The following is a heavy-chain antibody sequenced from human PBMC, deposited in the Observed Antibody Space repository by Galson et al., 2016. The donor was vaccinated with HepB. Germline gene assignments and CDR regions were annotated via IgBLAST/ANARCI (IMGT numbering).Heavy chain of an antibody. CDR2: ISGSGEIT. J-gene: IGHJ1*01. D-gene: IGHD3-22*01. V-gene: IGHV3-23*01. CDR1: GFTLSTYA. CDR3: AKDLGDSLGTDDYYFDL. Sequence: SLRLSCAASGFTLSTYAMNWVRQAPAKGLEWVSGISGSGEITFYADSVKGRFTISRDNSQNTLYLQMNSLRAEDTAVYYCAKDLGDSLGTDDYYFDLWGQGTLVTVSS.